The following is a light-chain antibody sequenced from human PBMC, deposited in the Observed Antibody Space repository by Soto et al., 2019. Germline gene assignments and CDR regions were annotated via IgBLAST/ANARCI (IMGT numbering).Light chain of an antibody. CDR2: GVS. V-gene: IGKV1-27*01. Sequence: DIQMTQSPSSLSASVGDRVTITCRASQAINNYLAWYQQKPGQVPKVLIYGVSTLQSGVPSRFSGSGSGTDFTLNISSLQPEDAATYYCQKYNSGLETFGPGTKVEIK. CDR3: QKYNSGLET. J-gene: IGKJ3*01. CDR1: QAINNY.